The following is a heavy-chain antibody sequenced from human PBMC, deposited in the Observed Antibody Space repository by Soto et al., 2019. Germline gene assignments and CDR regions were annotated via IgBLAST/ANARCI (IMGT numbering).Heavy chain of an antibody. J-gene: IGHJ6*02. Sequence: GASVKVSCKAPGGDFDNYALSWVRRAPGQGLEWMGGIIPNFGSANYAPKFQGRVTITADESMRTVYMELRRLRAEDTATYYCAGGTRAKRVYNHQKNKMAGPMDVWGQGRTVTVPS. CDR2: IIPNFGSA. D-gene: IGHD3-10*01. CDR1: GGDFDNYA. V-gene: IGHV1-69*13. CDR3: AGGTRAKRVYNHQKNKMAGPMDV.